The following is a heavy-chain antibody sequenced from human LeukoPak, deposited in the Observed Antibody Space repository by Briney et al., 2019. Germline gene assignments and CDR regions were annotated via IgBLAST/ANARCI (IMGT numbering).Heavy chain of an antibody. CDR1: GGSISSYY. CDR3: ARVHSSGWYDDWYFDL. Sequence: SETLSLTCTVSGGSISSYYWSWIRQPPGKGLEWIGYIYYSGSTNYNPSLKSRVTISVDTSKNQFSLKLSSVTAADTAVYYCARVHSSGWYDDWYFDLWGRGTLVTASS. V-gene: IGHV4-59*13. J-gene: IGHJ2*01. CDR2: IYYSGST. D-gene: IGHD6-19*01.